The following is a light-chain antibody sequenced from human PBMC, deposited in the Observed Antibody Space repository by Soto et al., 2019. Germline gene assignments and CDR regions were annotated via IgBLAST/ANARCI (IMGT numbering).Light chain of an antibody. CDR2: STS. CDR1: TGAVASGNY. CDR3: LLYYGGAWV. V-gene: IGLV7-43*01. J-gene: IGLJ3*02. Sequence: QAVVTQEPSLTVSPGGTVTLTCTSSTGAVASGNYPTWFQQRPGQPPKTLIYSTSNKQSSTPARFSGSLLGGKAALTLSGVQPEDEAEYYCLLYYGGAWVFGGGTKLTVL.